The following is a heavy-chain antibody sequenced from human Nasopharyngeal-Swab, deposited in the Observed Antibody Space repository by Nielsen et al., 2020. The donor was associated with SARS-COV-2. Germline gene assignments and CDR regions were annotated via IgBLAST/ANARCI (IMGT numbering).Heavy chain of an antibody. V-gene: IGHV3-48*02. CDR1: GFTFSSYS. CDR2: ISSSSSTI. D-gene: IGHD3-3*01. Sequence: GESLKISCAASGFTFSSYSMNWVRQAPGKGLEWVSYISSSSSTIYYADSVKGRFTISRDNAKNSLYLQMNSLRDEDTAFYYCARETRPFGDFWRGYYGSFDAFDIWGQGTMVTVSS. CDR3: ARETRPFGDFWRGYYGSFDAFDI. J-gene: IGHJ3*02.